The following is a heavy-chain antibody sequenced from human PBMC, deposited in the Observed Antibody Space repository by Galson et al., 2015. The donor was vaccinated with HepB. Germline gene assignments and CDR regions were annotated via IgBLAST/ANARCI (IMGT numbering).Heavy chain of an antibody. CDR1: GYTFTSYA. D-gene: IGHD3-3*01. J-gene: IGHJ2*01. V-gene: IGHV1-3*01. CDR2: INAGNGNT. CDR3: ARDAHLKTYHDFWSGYSRAYFDL. Sequence: SVKVSCKASGYTFTSYAMHWVRQAPGQRLEWMGWINAGNGNTKYSQKFQGRVTTTRDTSASTAYMELSSLRSEDTAVYYCARDAHLKTYHDFWSGYSRAYFDLWGRGTLVTVSS.